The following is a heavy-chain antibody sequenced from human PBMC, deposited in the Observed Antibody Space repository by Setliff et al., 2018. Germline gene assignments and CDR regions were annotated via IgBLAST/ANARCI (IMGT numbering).Heavy chain of an antibody. J-gene: IGHJ3*02. CDR3: ARPYDSSGYYSAPGSIAHDAFDI. V-gene: IGHV1-69*10. CDR1: GGTFSSYA. D-gene: IGHD3-22*01. CDR2: IIPILGIA. Sequence: SVKVSCKASGGTFSSYAISWVRQAPGQGLEWMGGIIPILGIANYAQKLQGRVTITTDESTSTVYMELSSLRSEDTAVYYCARPYDSSGYYSAPGSIAHDAFDIWGQGTMVTVSS.